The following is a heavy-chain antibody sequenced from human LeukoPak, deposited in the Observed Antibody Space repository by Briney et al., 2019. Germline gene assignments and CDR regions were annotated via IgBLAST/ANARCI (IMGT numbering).Heavy chain of an antibody. CDR2: IFGGST. CDR1: GFSVSDNY. J-gene: IGHJ4*02. Sequence: GGSLRLSCVASGFSVSDNYMSWVRQTPGEGLEWVSVIFGGSTYYADSVKGRFTISRDNSKNTLYLQMDSLRAEDAAVYYCVKEARGTTVYYWGQGTLVTVSS. V-gene: IGHV3-66*01. CDR3: VKEARGTTVYY. D-gene: IGHD4-17*01.